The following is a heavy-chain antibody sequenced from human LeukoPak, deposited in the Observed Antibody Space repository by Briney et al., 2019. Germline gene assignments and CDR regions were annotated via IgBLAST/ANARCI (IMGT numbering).Heavy chain of an antibody. Sequence: SETLSLTCTVSGGSIGSYSWSWIRQPPGKGLEWIGNIYYSGSTNYNPSLKSRVTISVDTSKNQFSLKLSSVTAADTAVYYCATNPRGYYDSSGYHDYYFDYWGQGTLVTVSS. CDR1: GGSIGSYS. CDR3: ATNPRGYYDSSGYHDYYFDY. D-gene: IGHD3-22*01. V-gene: IGHV4-59*12. J-gene: IGHJ4*02. CDR2: IYYSGST.